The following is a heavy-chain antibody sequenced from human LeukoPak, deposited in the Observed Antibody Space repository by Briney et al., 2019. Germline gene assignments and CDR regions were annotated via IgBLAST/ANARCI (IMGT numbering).Heavy chain of an antibody. CDR2: IKEDGSEK. CDR1: GFTFSSYW. J-gene: IGHJ4*02. CDR3: AVMSNYYDSSAYYPFHY. V-gene: IGHV3-7*01. D-gene: IGHD3-22*01. Sequence: QSGGSLRLSCAASGFTFSSYWMSWVRQAPGKGPEWVANIKEDGSEKYFVGSVKGRFTISRDNAKTSLFLQMDSLRAEDTAVYYCAVMSNYYDSSAYYPFHYWGQGTLVTVSS.